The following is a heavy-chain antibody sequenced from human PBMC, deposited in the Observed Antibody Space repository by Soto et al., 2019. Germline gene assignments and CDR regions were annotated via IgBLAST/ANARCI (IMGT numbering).Heavy chain of an antibody. CDR2: VSYSGRP. CDR3: GGLLQTGDRGRGYLGS. J-gene: IGHJ4*02. CDR1: GGSVISTSHY. Sequence: QLQLQESGPGLLRPSETLSLTCSVSGGSVISTSHYWGWIRQPPGKGLEWIGSVSYSGRPSHCPSLGRRVSISVDTSKNHFSLTLTSVTAADTAVYYCGGLLQTGDRGRGYLGSWGQGALVIVSS. D-gene: IGHD3-10*01. V-gene: IGHV4-39*02.